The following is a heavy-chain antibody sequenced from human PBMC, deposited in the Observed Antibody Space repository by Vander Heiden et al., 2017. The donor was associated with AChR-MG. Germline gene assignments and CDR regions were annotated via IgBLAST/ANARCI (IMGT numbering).Heavy chain of an antibody. D-gene: IGHD3-10*01. V-gene: IGHV3-7*01. CDR1: GFTFNSYW. CDR3: ARGLWFGELSPYDY. CDR2: IKQDGSEK. J-gene: IGHJ4*02. Sequence: EVQLVESGGGLVQPGGSLRLSCAVSGFTFNSYWMGWVRQAPGKGLEWVANIKQDGSEKYYVDSVKGRFTISRDNAKNSLYLQMNSLRVEDTAVYYCARGLWFGELSPYDYWGQGTLVTVSS.